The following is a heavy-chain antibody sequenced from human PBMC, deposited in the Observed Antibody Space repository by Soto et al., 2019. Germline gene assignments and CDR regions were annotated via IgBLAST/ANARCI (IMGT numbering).Heavy chain of an antibody. CDR1: GYSFTICW. CDR2: IDPSDSYT. J-gene: IGHJ4*02. Sequence: AGESLKISCKGSGYSFTICWISWVRQMPGKGLEWMGRIDPSDSYTNYSPSFQGHVTISADKSISTAYLQWSSLKASDTAMYYCAILGGYDPYYFDYWGQGTLVTVSS. D-gene: IGHD5-12*01. V-gene: IGHV5-10-1*01. CDR3: AILGGYDPYYFDY.